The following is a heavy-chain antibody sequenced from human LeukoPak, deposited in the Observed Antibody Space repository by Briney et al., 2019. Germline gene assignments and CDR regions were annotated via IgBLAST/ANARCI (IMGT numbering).Heavy chain of an antibody. V-gene: IGHV1-2*02. J-gene: IGHJ4*02. D-gene: IGHD4-23*01. CDR2: INPNSGGT. CDR1: GYAFTGYY. CDR3: ARGSSVGNSVDY. Sequence: ASVKVSCKASGYAFTGYYMHWVRQAPGQGLEWMGWINPNSGGTNYAQKFQGRVTMTRDTSISTAYMELSRLRSDDTAVYYCARGSSVGNSVDYWGQGTLVTVSS.